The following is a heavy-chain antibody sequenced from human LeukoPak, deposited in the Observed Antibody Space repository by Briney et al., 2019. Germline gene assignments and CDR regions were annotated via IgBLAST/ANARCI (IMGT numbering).Heavy chain of an antibody. V-gene: IGHV3-33*08. CDR3: AAGITWSDY. J-gene: IGHJ4*02. Sequence: GGSLRLSCAASGFTFSSYAMSWVRQAPGKGLEWVALISPDGTDKYFTDSVRGRFTISRDNSRSTLFLQMNSLRVDDTAVYYCAAGITWSDYWGQGTLVTVSP. D-gene: IGHD2-8*02. CDR2: ISPDGTDK. CDR1: GFTFSSYA.